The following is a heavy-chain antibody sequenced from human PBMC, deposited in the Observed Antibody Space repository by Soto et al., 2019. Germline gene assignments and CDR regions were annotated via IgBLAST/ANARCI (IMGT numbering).Heavy chain of an antibody. V-gene: IGHV1-69*02. J-gene: IGHJ6*02. D-gene: IGHD6-19*01. CDR2: IIPILGIA. CDR1: GGTFSSYT. Sequence: QVQLVQSGAEVKKPGSSVKVSCKASGGTFSSYTISWVRQAPGQGLEWMGRIIPILGIANYAQKFQGRVTITADNSTSTAYMELSSLRSEDTAVYYCASRSTIAVAGPYYYGMDVWGQGTTVTVSS. CDR3: ASRSTIAVAGPYYYGMDV.